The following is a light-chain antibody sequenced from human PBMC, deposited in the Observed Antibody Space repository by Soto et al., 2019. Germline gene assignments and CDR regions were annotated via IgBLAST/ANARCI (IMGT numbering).Light chain of an antibody. Sequence: QSVLTQPPSVSGAPGQRVTISCTGSSSNIGAGYDVHWYQQLPGTAPKLLIYDNSNRPSGVPDRFSGSKSGTSASLAITGLQAEDEADYYCQSYDSSSRRVFGGGTKLTVL. CDR1: SSNIGAGYD. CDR3: QSYDSSSRRV. V-gene: IGLV1-40*01. CDR2: DNS. J-gene: IGLJ2*01.